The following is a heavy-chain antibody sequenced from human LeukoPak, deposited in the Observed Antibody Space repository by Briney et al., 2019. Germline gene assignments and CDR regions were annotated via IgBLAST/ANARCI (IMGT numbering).Heavy chain of an antibody. CDR2: IYTSGST. J-gene: IGHJ6*03. D-gene: IGHD2-2*01. CDR3: AREAEDIVVVPAATYYYYYYMDV. V-gene: IGHV4-4*07. CDR1: GGSISSYY. Sequence: KPSETLSLTCTVSGGSISSYYWSWIRQPAGKGLAWIGRIYTSGSTNYNPSLKSRVTMSVDTSKNQFSLKLSSVTAADTAVYYCAREAEDIVVVPAATYYYYYYMDVWGKGTTVTVSS.